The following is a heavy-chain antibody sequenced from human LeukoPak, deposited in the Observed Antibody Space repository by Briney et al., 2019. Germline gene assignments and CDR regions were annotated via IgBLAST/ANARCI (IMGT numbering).Heavy chain of an antibody. CDR3: ARTYYYDSSGYFPEDY. CDR1: GYTFTSYG. CDR2: ISAYNGNT. Sequence: ASVKVSCKASGYTFTSYGISWVRQAPGQGLEWMGWISAYNGNTNYAQKLQGRVTMTTDTSTSTAYMELRSLRSDDTAVYYCARTYYYDSSGYFPEDYWGQGTLVTVSS. D-gene: IGHD3-22*01. J-gene: IGHJ4*02. V-gene: IGHV1-18*01.